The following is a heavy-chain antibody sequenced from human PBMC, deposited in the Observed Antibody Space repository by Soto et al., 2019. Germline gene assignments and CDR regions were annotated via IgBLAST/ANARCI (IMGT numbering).Heavy chain of an antibody. V-gene: IGHV3-23*01. Sequence: EVQLLQSGGGLVQPGGSLRLSCAVSGFTFNSYAMAWVRQAPGKGLEWVSSISGSGDVIDYADSVKGRFTISRDNSKITLSLQLSSLRAEDTGVYYCAKYRSTSSGAEGFDYWGQGALVTVSS. D-gene: IGHD6-6*01. J-gene: IGHJ4*02. CDR1: GFTFNSYA. CDR3: AKYRSTSSGAEGFDY. CDR2: ISGSGDVI.